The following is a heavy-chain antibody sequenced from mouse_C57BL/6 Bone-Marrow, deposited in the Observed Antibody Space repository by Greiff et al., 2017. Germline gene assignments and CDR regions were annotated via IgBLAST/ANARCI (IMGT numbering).Heavy chain of an antibody. J-gene: IGHJ2*01. CDR3: ARLSAGY. CDR2: ISSGGSYT. V-gene: IGHV5-6*02. CDR1: GFTFSSYG. D-gene: IGHD1-2*01. Sequence: DVMLVESGGDLVKPGGSLKLSCAASGFTFSSYGMSWVRQTPDKRLEWVATISSGGSYTYYPDSVKGRFTISRDNAKNTLYLQMSSLKSEDTAMYYCARLSAGYWGQGTTLTVSS.